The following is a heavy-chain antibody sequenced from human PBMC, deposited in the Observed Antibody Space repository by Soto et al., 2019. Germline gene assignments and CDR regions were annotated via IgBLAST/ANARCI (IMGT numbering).Heavy chain of an antibody. CDR1: GGSISSGGYS. Sequence: QLQLQESGSGLVKPSQTLSLTCAVSGGSISSGGYSWSWIRQPPGKGLEWIGYIYHSGSTYYNPSLTRRVALSVDRSKNQCSRKLSSVTAADTAVYYCAAGGGLPRYYWGQGTLVTVSS. V-gene: IGHV4-30-2*01. CDR2: IYHSGST. CDR3: AAGGGLPRYY. J-gene: IGHJ4*02. D-gene: IGHD5-12*01.